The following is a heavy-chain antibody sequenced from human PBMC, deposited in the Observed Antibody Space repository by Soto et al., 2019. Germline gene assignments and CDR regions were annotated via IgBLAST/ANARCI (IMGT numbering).Heavy chain of an antibody. Sequence: GGSLRLSCSASGFTFSSYAIHWVRQAPGKGLEYVSGIRGNGDPPFYADSVKGRFTISRDNSKNTLYLQMSSLSADDTAVYYCVKSRGGNNLDFFDLGRGALFTVCS. J-gene: IGHJ1*01. D-gene: IGHD5-12*01. CDR3: VKSRGGNNLDFFD. V-gene: IGHV3-64D*06. CDR1: GFTFSSYA. CDR2: IRGNGDPP.